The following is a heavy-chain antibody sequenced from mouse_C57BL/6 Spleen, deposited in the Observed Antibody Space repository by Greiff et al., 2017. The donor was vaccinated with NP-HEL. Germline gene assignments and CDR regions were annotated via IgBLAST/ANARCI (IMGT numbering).Heavy chain of an antibody. D-gene: IGHD2-5*01. CDR3: TGYSNFYYYAMDY. J-gene: IGHJ4*01. CDR1: GFNIKDDY. Sequence: EVQLQQSGAELVRPGASVKLSCTASGFNIKDDYMHWVKQRPEQGLEWIGWIDPENGDTEYASKFQGKATITADTSSNTAYLQLSSLTSEDTAVYYWTGYSNFYYYAMDYWGQGTSVTVSS. CDR2: IDPENGDT. V-gene: IGHV14-4*01.